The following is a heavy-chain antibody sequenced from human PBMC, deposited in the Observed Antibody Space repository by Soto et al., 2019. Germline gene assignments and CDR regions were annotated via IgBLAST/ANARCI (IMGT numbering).Heavy chain of an antibody. CDR1: GFTFSDYY. CDR2: ISSSSSYT. CDR3: ARVSKTADAFDI. J-gene: IGHJ3*02. Sequence: QVQLVESGGGLVKPGGSLRLSCAASGFTFSDYYMSWIRQAPGKGLEWVSYISSSSSYTNYADSVKGRFTISRDNAKNSLYLQMNSLRAEDTAVYYCARVSKTADAFDIWGQGTMVTVSS. V-gene: IGHV3-11*05.